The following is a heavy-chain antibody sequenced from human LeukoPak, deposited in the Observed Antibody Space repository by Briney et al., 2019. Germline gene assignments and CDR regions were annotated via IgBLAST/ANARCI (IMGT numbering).Heavy chain of an antibody. V-gene: IGHV3-23*01. J-gene: IGHJ4*02. CDR3: ARAVSVSSYYFDC. Sequence: GGSLRLSCTASGITVSSYAMSWVRQAPGKGLEWVTTISGSGIRTFYYADSVRGRFTISRDNSKNTLYLQMSSLRVEDTAVYYCARAVSVSSYYFDCWGQGTLVTVSS. D-gene: IGHD5/OR15-5a*01. CDR2: ISGSGIRT. CDR1: GITVSSYA.